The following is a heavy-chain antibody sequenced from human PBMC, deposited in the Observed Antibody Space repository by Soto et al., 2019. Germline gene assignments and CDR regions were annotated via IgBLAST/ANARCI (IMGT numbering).Heavy chain of an antibody. J-gene: IGHJ6*02. V-gene: IGHV3-74*01. CDR3: ARDGKYYDILTGYNLYCSGMDV. CDR1: GFTFSSYW. Sequence: AGGSLRLSCAASGFTFSSYWMHWVRQAPGKGLVWVSRINSDGSSTSYADSVKGRFTISRDNPKNTLYLQMNSLRAEDTAVYYCARDGKYYDILTGYNLYCSGMDVWGQGTTVTVS. D-gene: IGHD3-9*01. CDR2: INSDGSST.